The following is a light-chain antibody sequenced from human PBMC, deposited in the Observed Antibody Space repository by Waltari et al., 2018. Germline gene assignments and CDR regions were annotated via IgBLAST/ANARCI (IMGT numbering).Light chain of an antibody. CDR1: SSAVDAYNY. Sequence: QSALTQPASVSGSPGQSITTSCTGTSSAVDAYNYVLWYQQHPGKVPKVMIYDVNQRPSGVSNRFSGSKSGNTASLTISGLQSEDEADYYCSSFTSRRTLVFGGGTKLTVL. CDR2: DVN. J-gene: IGLJ2*01. V-gene: IGLV2-14*01. CDR3: SSFTSRRTLV.